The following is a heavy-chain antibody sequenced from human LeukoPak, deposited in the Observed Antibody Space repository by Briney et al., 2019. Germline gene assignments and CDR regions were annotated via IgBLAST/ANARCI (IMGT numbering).Heavy chain of an antibody. CDR3: AKDRIARTTVPTFDY. V-gene: IGHV3-23*01. Sequence: PGGSLRLSCAVSRFTFISYAMTWVRQAPGKGLEWVSSISGSGDSTYYADSVKGRFTISRDNSKNTLYLQMNSLRAEDTAMYYCAKDRIARTTVPTFDYWGQGTLVTVSS. CDR2: ISGSGDST. J-gene: IGHJ4*02. CDR1: RFTFISYA. D-gene: IGHD4-17*01.